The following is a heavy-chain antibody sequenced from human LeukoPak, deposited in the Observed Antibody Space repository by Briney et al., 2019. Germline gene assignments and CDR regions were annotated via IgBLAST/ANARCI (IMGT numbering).Heavy chain of an antibody. CDR3: ARTGAYYSGMYYFDY. CDR1: GYTFTGYY. CDR2: INPNSGGT. V-gene: IGHV1-2*02. J-gene: IGHJ4*02. D-gene: IGHD3-22*01. Sequence: ASVKVSCKASGYTFTGYYMHWVRQAPGQGLEWMGWINPNSGGTNYAQKFQGRVTMTRDTSISTAYMELTRLRSDDTALYYCARTGAYYSGMYYFDYWGQGTLVAVSS.